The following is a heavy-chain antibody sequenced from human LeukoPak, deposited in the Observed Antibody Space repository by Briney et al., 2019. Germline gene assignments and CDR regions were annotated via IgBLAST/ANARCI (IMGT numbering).Heavy chain of an antibody. CDR2: ISGYNGNT. V-gene: IGHV1-18*01. CDR3: ARSGRGTYYYFDL. J-gene: IGHJ4*02. D-gene: IGHD5-12*01. Sequence: ASVKVSCKASSYSFTRYGISWVRQAPGQGLEWMGWISGYNGNTNYAQKFLGRVSMTADTSTNTAYMELRSLTSDDTAVYYCARSGRGTYYYFDLWGLGTLVTVSS. CDR1: SYSFTRYG.